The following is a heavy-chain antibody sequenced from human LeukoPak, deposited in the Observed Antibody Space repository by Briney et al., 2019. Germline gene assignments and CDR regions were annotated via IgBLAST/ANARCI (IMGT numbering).Heavy chain of an antibody. CDR2: IIPIFGIA. J-gene: IGHJ6*02. CDR3: ARSVDTAMEDTGMDV. V-gene: IGHV1-69*10. D-gene: IGHD5-18*01. CDR1: GGTFSSYA. Sequence: ASVKVSCKASGGTFSSYAISWVRQAPGQGLEWMGGIIPIFGIANYAQKFRGRATITADNSTSTAYMGLSSMRSEDTAVYYCARSVDTAMEDTGMDVWGQGTTVTVSS.